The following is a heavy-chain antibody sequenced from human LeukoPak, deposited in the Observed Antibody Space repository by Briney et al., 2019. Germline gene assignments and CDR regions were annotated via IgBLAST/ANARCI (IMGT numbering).Heavy chain of an antibody. V-gene: IGHV3-33*08. CDR3: ARDDGFYSASGIYQNYFDH. J-gene: IGHJ4*02. Sequence: GGSLRLSCAASGFTFSSYAMSWVRQAPGKGLEWVAVIWYDGSNKYYADSVKGRFTISRDNSKNTLYLQMNSLRGEDTAVYYCARDDGFYSASGIYQNYFDHWGQGILVTVSP. CDR1: GFTFSSYA. CDR2: IWYDGSNK. D-gene: IGHD3-10*01.